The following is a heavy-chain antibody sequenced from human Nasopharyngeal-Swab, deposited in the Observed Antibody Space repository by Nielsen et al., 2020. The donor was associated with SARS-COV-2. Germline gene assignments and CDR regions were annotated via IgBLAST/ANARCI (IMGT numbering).Heavy chain of an antibody. CDR3: ARSAGITIFGVVIDYYYYMDV. CDR2: ISSSGSTI. Sequence: GGSLRLSCAASGLTFSDDYMSWIRQAPGKGLEWVSYISSSGSTIYYADSVKGRFTISRDNAKNSLYLQMNSLRAEDTAVYYCARSAGITIFGVVIDYYYYMDVWGKGTTVTVSS. D-gene: IGHD3-3*01. V-gene: IGHV3-11*01. CDR1: GLTFSDDY. J-gene: IGHJ6*03.